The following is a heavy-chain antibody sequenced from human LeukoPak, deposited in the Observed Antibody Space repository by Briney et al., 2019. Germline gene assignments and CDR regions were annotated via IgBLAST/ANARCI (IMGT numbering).Heavy chain of an antibody. V-gene: IGHV4-4*07. CDR3: ADDYGD. J-gene: IGHJ4*02. D-gene: IGHD4-17*01. Sequence: SEALSLTCSVSGVSVSSYYWSWIRQPAGEGLEWIGRIYPSGTTHYNPSLKSRVTMSVDPSKNQFSLKVTSVTAADTAVYYCADDYGDWGQGTLVTVSS. CDR1: GVSVSSYY. CDR2: IYPSGTT.